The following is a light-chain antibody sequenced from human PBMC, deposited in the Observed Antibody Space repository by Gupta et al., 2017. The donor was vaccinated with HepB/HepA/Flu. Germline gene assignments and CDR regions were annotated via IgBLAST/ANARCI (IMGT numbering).Light chain of an antibody. CDR1: QSVSSY. J-gene: IGKJ3*01. V-gene: IGKV3-11*01. CDR2: DAS. CDR3: QQYNNWPPT. Sequence: ETVLTQPPATPSLSPGERATLSCRASQSVSSYLAWYQQKPGQAPRLLMYDASKRATGIATRFSGSGSGTDFTLTISSLEPEDFAVYYCQQYNNWPPTFGPGTKVDIK.